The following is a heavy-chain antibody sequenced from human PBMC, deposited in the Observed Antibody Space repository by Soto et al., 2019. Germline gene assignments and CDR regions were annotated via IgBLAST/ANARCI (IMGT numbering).Heavy chain of an antibody. CDR3: TKASSDRNHMEV. CDR1: GFTFGNFV. V-gene: IGHV3-23*01. J-gene: IGHJ6*02. CDR2: ITETGGDT. Sequence: GWSLRLSCAASGFTFGNFVMRWVRQTPGKGLEWVSTITETGGDTYYTDSVKGRFTISRDNSKNTLYLQMTSLRAEDTALYYCTKASSDRNHMEVWSPGTTVTVSS.